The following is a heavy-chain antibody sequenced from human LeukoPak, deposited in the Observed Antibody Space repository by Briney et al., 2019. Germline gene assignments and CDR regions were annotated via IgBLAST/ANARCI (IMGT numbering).Heavy chain of an antibody. CDR3: ARDRSSSDY. J-gene: IGHJ4*02. CDR2: ISAYNGKT. D-gene: IGHD6-13*01. Sequence: ASVTVSCKASGYTFINYGISWVRQAPGQGLEWMGSISAYNGKTDYAQKFQGRVTVTTDTSTSTVYMELKSLRFDDTAVYYCARDRSSSDYWGQGTLITVSS. V-gene: IGHV1-18*01. CDR1: GYTFINYG.